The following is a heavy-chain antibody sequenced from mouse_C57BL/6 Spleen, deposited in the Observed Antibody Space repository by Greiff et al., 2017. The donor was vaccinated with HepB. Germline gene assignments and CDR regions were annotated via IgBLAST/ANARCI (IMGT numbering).Heavy chain of an antibody. CDR2: INPNYGTI. CDR3: AGQLRAWFAY. J-gene: IGHJ3*01. V-gene: IGHV1-39*01. Sequence: EVQLQQSGPELVKPGASVKISCKASGYSFTDYNMNWVKQSNGKRLEWIGVINPNYGTISYNQTFKGKATLTVYQSSSTAYMQLNSLTSEDSAVYYCAGQLRAWFAYWGQGPLVTVSA. CDR1: GYSFTDYN. D-gene: IGHD3-2*02.